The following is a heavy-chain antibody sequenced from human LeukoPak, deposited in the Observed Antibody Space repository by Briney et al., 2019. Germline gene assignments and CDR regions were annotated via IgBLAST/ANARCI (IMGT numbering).Heavy chain of an antibody. D-gene: IGHD3-10*01. CDR3: AREGITMVRGVII. CDR2: INHSGST. Sequence: SETLSLTCAVYGGSFSGYYWSWIRQPPGKRLEWIGEINHSGSTNYNPSLKSRVTISVDTSKNQFSLKLSSVTAADTAVYYCAREGITMVRGVIIWGQGTLVTVSS. CDR1: GGSFSGYY. J-gene: IGHJ4*02. V-gene: IGHV4-34*01.